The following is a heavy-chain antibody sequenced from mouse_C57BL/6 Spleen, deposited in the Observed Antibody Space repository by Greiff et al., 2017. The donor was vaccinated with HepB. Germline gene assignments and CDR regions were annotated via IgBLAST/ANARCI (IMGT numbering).Heavy chain of an antibody. J-gene: IGHJ4*01. CDR3: AYSNYEYYYAMDY. Sequence: QVQLQQPGAELVKPGASVKLSCKASGYTFTSYWMHWVKQRPGQGLEWIGMIHPNSGSTNYNEKFKSKATLTVDKSSSTAYMQLSSLTSEDSAVYYCAYSNYEYYYAMDYWGQGTSVTVSS. CDR2: IHPNSGST. V-gene: IGHV1-64*01. D-gene: IGHD2-5*01. CDR1: GYTFTSYW.